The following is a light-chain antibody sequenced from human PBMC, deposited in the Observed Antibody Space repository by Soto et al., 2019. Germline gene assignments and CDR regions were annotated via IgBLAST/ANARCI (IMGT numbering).Light chain of an antibody. Sequence: IQFTQSPSSLSASVGDRVTITCRASQGISSYLAWYQQKPGKAPKLLISGASALQSGVPSRFSGSGSGTDFTLTISSLQPEDFATYYCQQANSFPLTFGGGTKVDIK. J-gene: IGKJ4*01. V-gene: IGKV1-9*01. CDR1: QGISSY. CDR3: QQANSFPLT. CDR2: GAS.